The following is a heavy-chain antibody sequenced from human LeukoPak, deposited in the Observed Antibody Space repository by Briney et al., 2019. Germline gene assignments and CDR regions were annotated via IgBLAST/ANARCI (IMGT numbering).Heavy chain of an antibody. J-gene: IGHJ4*02. CDR1: GFTFTNYA. V-gene: IGHV3-23*01. CDR2: ITGGADST. Sequence: TGGSLRLSCAATGFTFTNYAINWVRRAPEKGLEWVSSITGGADSTYLADSVKGRFTISRDNSKNTLYLQMNSLRAEDTAVYYCARDVVGDYYFDYWGQGTLVTVSS. D-gene: IGHD4-17*01. CDR3: ARDVVGDYYFDY.